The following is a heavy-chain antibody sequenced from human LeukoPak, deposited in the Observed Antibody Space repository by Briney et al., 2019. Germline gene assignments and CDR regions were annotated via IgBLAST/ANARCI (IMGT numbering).Heavy chain of an antibody. CDR2: ISYDGSNK. J-gene: IGHJ3*02. CDR3: ARDASVFAFDI. Sequence: PGRSLRLSCAASGFTFSSYAMHWVRQAPGKGLEWVAVISYDGSNKYYADSVKGRFTISRDNSKNTLYLQMNSLRAEDTAVYYCARDASVFAFDIWGQGTMVTVSS. CDR1: GFTFSSYA. V-gene: IGHV3-30*04.